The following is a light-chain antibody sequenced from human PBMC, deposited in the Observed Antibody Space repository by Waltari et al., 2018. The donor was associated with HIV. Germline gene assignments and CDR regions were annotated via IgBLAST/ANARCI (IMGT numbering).Light chain of an antibody. CDR1: TSNIGADYD. CDR2: HNN. J-gene: IGLJ2*01. V-gene: IGLV1-40*01. Sequence: QSVLTQPPSVSGAPGQRVTIACAGSTSNIGADYDVHCYQQFPGTAPKLIIYHNNKRPSGVPDRFSGSKSDTSASLAITGLQPEDEADYYCQSYDNSLSAVVFGGGTKLTVL. CDR3: QSYDNSLSAVV.